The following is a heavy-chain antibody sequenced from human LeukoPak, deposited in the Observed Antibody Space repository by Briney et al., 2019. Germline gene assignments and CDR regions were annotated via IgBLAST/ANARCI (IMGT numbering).Heavy chain of an antibody. CDR1: CGSISSSNW. CDR2: IYHSGST. V-gene: IGHV4-4*02. D-gene: IGHD5-18*01. J-gene: IGHJ4*02. Sequence: SETLSLTCAVSCGSISSSNWWSWVRQPPGKGLEWIGEIYHSGSTNYNPSLKSRVTISVDKSKNQFSLKLSSVTAADTAVYYCARAIQLWPTYYFDYWGQGTLVTVSS. CDR3: ARAIQLWPTYYFDY.